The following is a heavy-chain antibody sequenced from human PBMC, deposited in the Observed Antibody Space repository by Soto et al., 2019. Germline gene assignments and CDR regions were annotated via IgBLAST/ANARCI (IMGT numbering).Heavy chain of an antibody. CDR1: GGTFSSYA. J-gene: IGHJ4*02. D-gene: IGHD6-19*01. CDR3: ATHTGGPYSSGWSHQPPYS. Sequence: SVKVSCKASGGTFSSYAISWVRQAPGQGLEWMGGIIPIFGTANYAQKFQGRVTITADESTSTAYMELSSLRSEDTAVYYCATHTGGPYSSGWSHQPPYSWGQGNLVPVS. CDR2: IIPIFGTA. V-gene: IGHV1-69*13.